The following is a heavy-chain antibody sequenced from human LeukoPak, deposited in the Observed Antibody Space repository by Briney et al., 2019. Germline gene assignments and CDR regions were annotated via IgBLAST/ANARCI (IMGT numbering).Heavy chain of an antibody. D-gene: IGHD5-24*01. J-gene: IGHJ6*03. CDR3: ARWLQLHYYYYMDV. Sequence: GASVKVSCKASGYTFTGYYMHWVRQAPGRGLEWMGWINPNSGGTNYAQKFQGRVTMTRDTSISTVYMELSRLRSDDTAVYFCARWLQLHYYYYMDVWGKGTTVTVSS. CDR2: INPNSGGT. V-gene: IGHV1-2*02. CDR1: GYTFTGYY.